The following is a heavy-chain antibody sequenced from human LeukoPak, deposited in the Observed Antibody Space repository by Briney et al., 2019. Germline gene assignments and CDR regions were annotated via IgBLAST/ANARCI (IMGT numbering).Heavy chain of an antibody. J-gene: IGHJ4*02. CDR1: GGSTSSY. D-gene: IGHD3-10*01. V-gene: IGHV4-59*01. CDR3: ATGSLGVFSGVDY. CDR2: IHDSGTT. Sequence: SETLSLTCSVSGGSTSSYWSWIRQPPGKGLEWIGYIHDSGTTNYNPSLKSRVAITRDTSKTQFSLKLRSVTAADTAVYYCATGSLGVFSGVDYWGQGTLVTVSS.